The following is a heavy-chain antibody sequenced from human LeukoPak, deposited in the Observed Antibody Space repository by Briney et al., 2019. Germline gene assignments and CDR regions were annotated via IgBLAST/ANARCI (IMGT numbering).Heavy chain of an antibody. J-gene: IGHJ4*02. Sequence: GGTLRLSCAASGFTFSSYGMSWVRQAPGKGLEWVSAISGSGGSTYYADSVKGRFTISRDNSKNTLYLQMNSLRAEDTAVYYCAKDGANTVRGASFFDYWGQGTLVTVSS. CDR3: AKDGANTVRGASFFDY. D-gene: IGHD3-10*01. CDR1: GFTFSSYG. V-gene: IGHV3-23*01. CDR2: ISGSGGST.